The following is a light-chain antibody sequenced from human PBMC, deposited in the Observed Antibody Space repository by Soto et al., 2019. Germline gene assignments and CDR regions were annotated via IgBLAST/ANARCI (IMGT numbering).Light chain of an antibody. CDR1: QSVPNNY. CDR2: RAS. Sequence: IMLTQTPGSRSLSPGDRATLSCGVSQSVPNNYLAWYQQIPVQAPRLLIYRASTRATGIPARFSGSGSGTEFTLPISRLEPEDFAVYYCQQYGSSNPFGQVTRPAI. V-gene: IGKV3-20*01. J-gene: IGKJ5*01. CDR3: QQYGSSNP.